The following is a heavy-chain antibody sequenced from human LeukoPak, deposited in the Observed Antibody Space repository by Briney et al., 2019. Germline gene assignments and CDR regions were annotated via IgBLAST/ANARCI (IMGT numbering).Heavy chain of an antibody. V-gene: IGHV4-61*02. CDR1: GGSISSGSYY. CDR3: ARGRDGSSYYIDY. J-gene: IGHJ4*02. Sequence: SETLSLICTVSGGSISSGSYYWSWIRQPAGKGLEWIGRMHTGGTTNYNPSLKSRVTISMDTSKNQFSLKLTSVTAADTAIYYCARGRDGSSYYIDYWGQGTLVIVSS. D-gene: IGHD5-24*01. CDR2: MHTGGTT.